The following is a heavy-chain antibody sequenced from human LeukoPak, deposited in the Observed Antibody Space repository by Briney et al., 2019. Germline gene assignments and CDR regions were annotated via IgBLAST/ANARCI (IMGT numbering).Heavy chain of an antibody. CDR2: IYYSGST. D-gene: IGHD2-2*01. CDR3: ARAQNVVVPAAMCLDY. V-gene: IGHV4-39*07. Sequence: PSETLSLTCTVSGGSISSSSYYWGWIRQPPGKGPEWIGSIYYSGSTYYNPSLKSRVTISVDTSKNQFSLKLSSVTAADTAVYYCARAQNVVVPAAMCLDYWGQGTLVTVSS. J-gene: IGHJ4*02. CDR1: GGSISSSSYY.